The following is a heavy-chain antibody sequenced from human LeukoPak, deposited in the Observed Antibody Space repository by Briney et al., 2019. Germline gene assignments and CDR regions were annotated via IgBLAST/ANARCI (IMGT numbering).Heavy chain of an antibody. J-gene: IGHJ6*02. CDR2: IDYSGST. Sequence: PSETLSLTCTVSGGFISSYYWYWIRQPPEKGLEWIGCIDYSGSTNYNPSLKSRVTISVDTSKNQFSLNLSSVTAADTAVYYCARRGAARRYDGMDVWGQGTTVTVSS. V-gene: IGHV4-59*08. CDR1: GGFISSYY. CDR3: ARRGAARRYDGMDV. D-gene: IGHD6-6*01.